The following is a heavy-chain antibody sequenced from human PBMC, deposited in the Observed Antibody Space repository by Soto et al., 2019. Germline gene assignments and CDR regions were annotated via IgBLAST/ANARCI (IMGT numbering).Heavy chain of an antibody. J-gene: IGHJ6*02. CDR3: AKDITVTPTRYYYGLDV. CDR2: ISYDGSNK. V-gene: IGHV3-30*18. CDR1: GFTFSSYG. D-gene: IGHD1-26*01. Sequence: GGSLRLSCAASGFTFSSYGIHWVRQPPGKGLEWVAVISYDGSNKYFEDSVKGRSTISRDNSKNTLYLQMDSLRPEDTAVYYCAKDITVTPTRYYYGLDVWGQGTTVTVSS.